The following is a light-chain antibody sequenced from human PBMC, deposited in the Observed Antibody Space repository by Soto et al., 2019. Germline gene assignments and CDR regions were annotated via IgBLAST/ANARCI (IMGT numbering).Light chain of an antibody. CDR2: QAS. CDR1: QHINTL. J-gene: IGKJ1*01. V-gene: IGKV1-5*03. CDR3: QHYKSYPWT. Sequence: DIQMTQSPSTLSASVGDSVTITCRASQHINTLLAWYQQKPGKSPKLLIYQASSLERGVPSTFTGSGSGTDFTLTVYSLQPDDFATYYCQHYKSYPWTFGRGTKVEIK.